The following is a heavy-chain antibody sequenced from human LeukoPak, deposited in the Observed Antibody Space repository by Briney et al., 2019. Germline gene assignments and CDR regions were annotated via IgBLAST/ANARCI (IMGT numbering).Heavy chain of an antibody. V-gene: IGHV3-74*01. CDR3: ARGGYTYDRAFDI. D-gene: IGHD6-13*01. Sequence: GGSLRLSCAASGFTFSRYWMHWVRQAPGKGPVWVSRINSDGSSTSYADSVKGRFTISRDNAKNSLYLQMNSLRAEDTAVYYCARGGYTYDRAFDIWGQGTLVTVSS. CDR1: GFTFSRYW. J-gene: IGHJ3*02. CDR2: INSDGSST.